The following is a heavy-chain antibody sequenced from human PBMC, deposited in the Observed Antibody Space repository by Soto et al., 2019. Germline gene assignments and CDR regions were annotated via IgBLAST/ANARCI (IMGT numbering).Heavy chain of an antibody. Sequence: QLQLQESGSGLVRPSQTLSLTCAVSGGSISSGGYSWNWIRQPPGKGLEWIGYLYHSGSTLYNPSLESRVTLSVDKSKNQFSLKLTSVTAAETAVYYCARDQREGNWFDPWGQGTLVTVSS. CDR1: GGSISSGGYS. CDR2: LYHSGST. CDR3: ARDQREGNWFDP. J-gene: IGHJ5*02. V-gene: IGHV4-30-2*01.